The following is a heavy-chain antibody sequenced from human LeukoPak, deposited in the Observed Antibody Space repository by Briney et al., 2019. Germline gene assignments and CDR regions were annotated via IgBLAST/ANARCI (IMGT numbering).Heavy chain of an antibody. CDR1: GFTFTAYH. V-gene: IGHV1-2*02. D-gene: IGHD6-13*01. Sequence: ASVKVSCKASGFTFTAYHMHWVRQAPGQGLELMGWINPNSGGTNYAQKFQGRVTMTRDTSISTAYMELSGLRSDDTAVYYCARGLIAAAGTFYYYYYYMDVWGKGTTVTVSS. CDR2: INPNSGGT. CDR3: ARGLIAAAGTFYYYYYYMDV. J-gene: IGHJ6*03.